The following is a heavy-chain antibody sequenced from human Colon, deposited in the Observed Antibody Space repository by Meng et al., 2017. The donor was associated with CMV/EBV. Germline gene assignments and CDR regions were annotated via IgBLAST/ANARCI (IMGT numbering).Heavy chain of an antibody. V-gene: IGHV3-48*04. CDR2: ISSSGSTI. D-gene: IGHD3-22*01. CDR1: GFTFSSYN. J-gene: IGHJ4*02. CDR3: ASSRPISGYYGGFDY. Sequence: GESLKISCAASGFTFSSYNMNWVRQAPGKGLEWVSYISSSGSTIYYADSVKGRFTISRDNAKNSLYLQMNSLRAEDTAVYYCASSRPISGYYGGFDYWGQGTLVTVSS.